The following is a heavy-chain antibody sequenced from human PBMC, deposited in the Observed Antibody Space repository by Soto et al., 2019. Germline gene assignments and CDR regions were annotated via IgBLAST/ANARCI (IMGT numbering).Heavy chain of an antibody. CDR3: ARVRYYYDSSGPSGYYGMDV. D-gene: IGHD3-22*01. CDR2: IIPIFGTA. J-gene: IGHJ6*02. V-gene: IGHV1-69*13. CDR1: GVTFSSYA. Sequence: ASVKVSCKASGVTFSSYAISWVRQAPGQGLEWMGGIIPIFGTANYAQKFQGRVTITADESTSTAYMELSSLRSEDTAVYYCARVRYYYDSSGPSGYYGMDVWGQGTTVTVSS.